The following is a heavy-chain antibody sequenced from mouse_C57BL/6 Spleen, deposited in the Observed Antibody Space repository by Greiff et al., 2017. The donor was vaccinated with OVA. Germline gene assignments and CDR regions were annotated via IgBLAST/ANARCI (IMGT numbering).Heavy chain of an antibody. CDR3: ARLLRRAYYFDY. CDR1: GYTFTSYW. J-gene: IGHJ2*01. V-gene: IGHV1-69*01. Sequence: QVQLKQPGAELVMPGASVKLSCKASGYTFTSYWMHWVKQRPGQGLEWIGEIDPSDSYTNYNQKFKGKSTLTVDKSSSTAYMQLSSLTSEDSAVYYCARLLRRAYYFDYWGQGTTLTVSS. CDR2: IDPSDSYT. D-gene: IGHD1-1*01.